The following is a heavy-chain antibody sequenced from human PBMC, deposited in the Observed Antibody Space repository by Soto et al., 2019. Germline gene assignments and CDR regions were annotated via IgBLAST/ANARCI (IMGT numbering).Heavy chain of an antibody. J-gene: IGHJ3*01. CDR3: ARVWGGAFDF. CDR2: IYFSGNT. V-gene: IGHV4-59*12. D-gene: IGHD3-10*01. Sequence: SETLSLTCTVSGGSISSYYWSWIRQPPEKGLEWIGYIYFSGNTNYNPSLQSRVTISVDTSKNQFSLALTSVTAADTAVYYCARVWGGAFDFWGQGTMVTVSS. CDR1: GGSISSYY.